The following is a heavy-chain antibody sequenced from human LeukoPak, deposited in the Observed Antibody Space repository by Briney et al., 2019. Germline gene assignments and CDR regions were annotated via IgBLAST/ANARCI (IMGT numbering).Heavy chain of an antibody. Sequence: ASVKVSCKASGYTFTSYDINWVRQAPGQGLEWMGWISAYNGNTNYAQKLQGRVTMTTDTSTSTAYMELRSLRSDDTAVYYCARDYYDSSGYWGGIDYWGQGTLVTVSS. CDR3: ARDYYDSSGYWGGIDY. D-gene: IGHD3-22*01. V-gene: IGHV1-18*01. J-gene: IGHJ4*02. CDR2: ISAYNGNT. CDR1: GYTFTSYD.